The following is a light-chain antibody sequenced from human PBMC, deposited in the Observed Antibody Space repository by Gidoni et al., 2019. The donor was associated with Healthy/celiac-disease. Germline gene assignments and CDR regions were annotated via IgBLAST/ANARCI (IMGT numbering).Light chain of an antibody. Sequence: EIVLTQSPATLSLSPGERATLSCRASQSVSSYLAWYQQKPDQAPRLLIYDASNRATGIPARFSGSGYGTDFTLTISSLEPEDFAVYYCQQRSNWPPLTFGGGTKVEIK. V-gene: IGKV3-11*01. J-gene: IGKJ4*01. CDR1: QSVSSY. CDR3: QQRSNWPPLT. CDR2: DAS.